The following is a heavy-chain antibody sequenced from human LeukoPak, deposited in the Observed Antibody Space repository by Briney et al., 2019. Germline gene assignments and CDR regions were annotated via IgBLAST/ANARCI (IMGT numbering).Heavy chain of an antibody. D-gene: IGHD3-22*01. J-gene: IGHJ4*02. CDR3: ARGGRTYYYDCSGYSSDF. CDR2: IYTSGST. CDR1: GGSISSGSYY. Sequence: SETLSLTCTVSGGSISSGSYYWSWIRQPAGKGLEWIGRIYTSGSTNYNPPLKSRVTISVDTSKNQFSLKLSSVTAADTAVYYCARGGRTYYYDCSGYSSDFWGQGTLVTVSS. V-gene: IGHV4-61*02.